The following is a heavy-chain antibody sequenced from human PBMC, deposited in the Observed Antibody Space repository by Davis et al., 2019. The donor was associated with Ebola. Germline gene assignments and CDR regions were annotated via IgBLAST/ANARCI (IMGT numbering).Heavy chain of an antibody. CDR3: GRGGVPAAIDV. CDR2: ITSDGRST. V-gene: IGHV3-74*03. D-gene: IGHD3-10*01. CDR1: GFTFTSYW. J-gene: IGHJ6*02. Sequence: GESLKISCAVSGFTFTSYWMHWGCQAPGKGLVWVSRITSDGRSTAYADFVTGRFIISRDNAKNPLYLQLNSLGPEDTAVYYCGRGGVPAAIDVWGQGTTVTVSS.